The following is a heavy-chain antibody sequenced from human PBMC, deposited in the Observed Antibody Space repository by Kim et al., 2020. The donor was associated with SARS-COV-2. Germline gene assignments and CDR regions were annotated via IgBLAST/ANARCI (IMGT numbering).Heavy chain of an antibody. J-gene: IGHJ4*02. CDR2: IYSGGGT. V-gene: IGHV3-66*02. CDR3: SYSGYPSIKGTDY. Sequence: GGSLRLSCAASGFTVSNNYMSWVRQAPGKGLEWVSVIYSGGGTYYADSVKGRFTISRDNSKNTLYLQMNSLRAEDTAVYYCSYSGYPSIKGTDYWGQGTLVTVSS. CDR1: GFTVSNNY. D-gene: IGHD5-12*01.